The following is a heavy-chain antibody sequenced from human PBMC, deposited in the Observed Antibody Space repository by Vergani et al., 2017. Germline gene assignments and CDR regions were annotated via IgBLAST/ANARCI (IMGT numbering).Heavy chain of an antibody. D-gene: IGHD3-22*01. V-gene: IGHV4-38-2*01. CDR3: ARRSSSYYFDI. CDR2: VSHNGDT. J-gene: IGHJ5*02. Sequence: QVNLHQSVPGLVKPSETLSLTCAVSGDSISSGNNWGWIRQHPRKGLKWISSVSHNGDTYFNPSLKGRVSISMDTSKNYFFLTLSSVTAADTAMYYCARRSSSYYFDIWGQGVLITVSS. CDR1: GDSISSGNN.